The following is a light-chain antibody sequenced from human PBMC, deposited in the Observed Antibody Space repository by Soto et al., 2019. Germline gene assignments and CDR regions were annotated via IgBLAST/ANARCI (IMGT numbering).Light chain of an antibody. J-gene: IGKJ2*01. CDR3: QQYYNWPPYT. CDR1: ETVRTN. V-gene: IGKV3-15*01. Sequence: IVMTQSPATLSVSPGERVTLSCRASETVRTNLAWFQQKPGQTPRLLIFGASTRAPGIPTRFTGSGSETEFTLTIGSLQSEDLAVYYCQQYYNWPPYTFGQGTKLEIK. CDR2: GAS.